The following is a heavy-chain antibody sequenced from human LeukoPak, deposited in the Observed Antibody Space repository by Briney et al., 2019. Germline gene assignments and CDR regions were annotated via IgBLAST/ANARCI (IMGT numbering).Heavy chain of an antibody. CDR3: ASIVVVTAADPSDAFDI. CDR2: IYTSGST. D-gene: IGHD2-21*02. CDR1: GGSISSYY. Sequence: SETLSLTCTVSGGSISSYYWSWIRQPAGKGLELIGRIYTSGSTNYNPSLKSRVTMSVDTSKNQFSLKPSSVTAADTAVYYCASIVVVTAADPSDAFDIWGQGTMVTVSS. J-gene: IGHJ3*02. V-gene: IGHV4-4*07.